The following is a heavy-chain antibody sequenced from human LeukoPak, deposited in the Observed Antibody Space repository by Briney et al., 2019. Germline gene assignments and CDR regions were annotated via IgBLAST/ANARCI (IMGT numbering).Heavy chain of an antibody. J-gene: IGHJ4*02. D-gene: IGHD2-15*01. CDR3: ARVDGSPDY. CDR2: VNTKRGNT. CDR1: GYTFTTLD. V-gene: IGHV1-8*01. Sequence: ASVKVSCKASGYTFTTLDINWVRQATGQGLEWLGWVNTKRGNTGSAPNFQGRVTITRDTSTNTAYMELSSLRSEDTAIYYCARVDGSPDYWGQGTLVTVSS.